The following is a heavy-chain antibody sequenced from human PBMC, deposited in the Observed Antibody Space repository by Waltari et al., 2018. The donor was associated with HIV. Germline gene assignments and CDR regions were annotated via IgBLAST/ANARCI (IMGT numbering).Heavy chain of an antibody. CDR2: INAGTGNT. J-gene: IGHJ4*02. D-gene: IGHD6-19*01. V-gene: IGHV1-3*01. Sequence: QVHLLQSGAEVKKPGASVKVSCKASGYTFTSYPIHWLRQAPGQRLEWMAWINAGTGNTKYSPNFQGRVTITRDTSASTAYMELSSLRSEDTAVYYCARHNSSWYGTFDHWGQGTLVTVSS. CDR3: ARHNSSWYGTFDH. CDR1: GYTFTSYP.